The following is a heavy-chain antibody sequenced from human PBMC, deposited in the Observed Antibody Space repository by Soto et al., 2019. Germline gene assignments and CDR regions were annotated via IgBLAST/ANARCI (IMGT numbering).Heavy chain of an antibody. CDR2: IYYSGST. J-gene: IGHJ4*02. Sequence: PSETLSLTCTVSGGSISSSSYYWGWIRQPPGKGLEWIGSIYYSGSTYYNPSLKSRVTISVDTSKNQFSLKLSSVTAADTAVYYCARLVWVAGIYFDYWGQGTLVTVSS. V-gene: IGHV4-39*01. D-gene: IGHD6-19*01. CDR3: ARLVWVAGIYFDY. CDR1: GGSISSSSYY.